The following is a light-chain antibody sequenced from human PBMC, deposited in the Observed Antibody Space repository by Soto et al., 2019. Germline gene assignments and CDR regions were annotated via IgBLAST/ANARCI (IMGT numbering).Light chain of an antibody. CDR1: HNINNY. CDR3: QQANTFPWT. J-gene: IGKJ1*01. V-gene: IGKV1-39*01. Sequence: DIQMTQSPSSLSASVGDRVTITCRASHNINNYLSWYQQKPGKAPKVLIYAASSLQSGVPPRFSGSGSGTDFTLTISSLQPEDFATYYCQQANTFPWTFGQGTKVDIK. CDR2: AAS.